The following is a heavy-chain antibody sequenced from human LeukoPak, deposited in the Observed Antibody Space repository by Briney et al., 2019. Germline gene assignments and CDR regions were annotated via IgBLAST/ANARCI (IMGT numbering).Heavy chain of an antibody. Sequence: SETLSLTCTVSGGSISSYYWSWIRQPPGKGLEWIGYIYYSGSAYYNPSLKSRVTISVDTSKNQFSLKLISVTAADTAVYYCARVGYYGSGTYYMSIDYWGQGTLVTVSS. CDR3: ARVGYYGSGTYYMSIDY. V-gene: IGHV4-59*08. CDR1: GGSISSYY. CDR2: IYYSGSA. J-gene: IGHJ4*02. D-gene: IGHD3-10*01.